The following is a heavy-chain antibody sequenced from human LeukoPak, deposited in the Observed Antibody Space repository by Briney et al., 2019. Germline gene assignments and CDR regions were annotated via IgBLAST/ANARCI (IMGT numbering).Heavy chain of an antibody. CDR1: GFTFSNYG. CDR2: ISYDGSNK. Sequence: GGSLRLSCAASGFTFSNYGMHWVRQAPGKGLEWVAVISYDGSNKYYADSVKGRFTISRDNSKNTLYLQMNSLRAEDTAVYYCARVAAPGVYFDYWGRGTLVTVSS. CDR3: ARVAAPGVYFDY. D-gene: IGHD2-15*01. V-gene: IGHV3-30*03. J-gene: IGHJ4*02.